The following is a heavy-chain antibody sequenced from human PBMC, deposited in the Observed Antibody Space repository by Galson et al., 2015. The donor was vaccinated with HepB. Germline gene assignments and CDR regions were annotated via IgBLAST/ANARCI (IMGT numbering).Heavy chain of an antibody. J-gene: IGHJ4*02. D-gene: IGHD3-22*01. CDR2: IKSKTDGGTT. V-gene: IGHV3-15*01. CDR3: TTVIPLDYDSSGYPEYFDY. Sequence: SLRLSCAASGFTFSNAWMSWVRQAPGKGLEWVGRIKSKTDGGTTDYAAPVKGRFTISRDDSKNTLYLQMNSLKTEDTAVYYCTTVIPLDYDSSGYPEYFDYWGQGTLVTVSS. CDR1: GFTFSNAW.